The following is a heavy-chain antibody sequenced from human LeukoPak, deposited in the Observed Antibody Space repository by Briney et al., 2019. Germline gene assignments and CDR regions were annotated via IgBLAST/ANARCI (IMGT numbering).Heavy chain of an antibody. J-gene: IGHJ4*02. CDR1: GFTFSSYG. CDR2: ISYDGSNK. CDR3: ASLLDY. V-gene: IGHV3-30*03. Sequence: GGSPRLSCAASGFTFSSYGMHWVRQAPGKGLEWVAVISYDGSNKYYADSVKGRFTISRDNSKNTLYLQMNSLRAEDTAVYYCASLLDYWGQGTLVTVSS.